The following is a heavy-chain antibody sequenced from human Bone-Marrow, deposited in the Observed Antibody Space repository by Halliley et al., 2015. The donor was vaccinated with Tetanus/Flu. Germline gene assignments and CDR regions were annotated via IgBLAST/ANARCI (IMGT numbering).Heavy chain of an antibody. Sequence: GGIYYSGPACYSPSLKSRVTISVDTSENRFSLKLSSVTAADTAMYYCARDLSSYSSDGFDIWGQGTMVTVSS. CDR2: IYYSGPA. V-gene: IGHV4-39*07. D-gene: IGHD4-4*01. CDR3: ARDLSSYSSDGFDI. J-gene: IGHJ3*02.